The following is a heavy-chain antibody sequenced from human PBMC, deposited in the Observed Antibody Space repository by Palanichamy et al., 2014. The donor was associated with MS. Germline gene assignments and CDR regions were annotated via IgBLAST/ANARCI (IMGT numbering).Heavy chain of an antibody. CDR3: AKFEGTTGHDY. CDR2: IYSGGST. Sequence: EVQLVETGGGLIQPGGSLRLSCAASGFTVSSNYMSWVRQAPGKGLEWVSVIYSGGSTYYADSVKGRFTISRDISKNTLYLQMNSPRAEDTAIYYCAKFEGTTGHDYWGQGTLVTVSS. J-gene: IGHJ4*02. D-gene: IGHD1-7*01. V-gene: IGHV3-53*02. CDR1: GFTVSSNY.